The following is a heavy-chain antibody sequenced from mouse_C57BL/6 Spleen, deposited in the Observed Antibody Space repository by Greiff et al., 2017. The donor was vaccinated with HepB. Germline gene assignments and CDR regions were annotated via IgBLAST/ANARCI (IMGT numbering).Heavy chain of an antibody. CDR3: ARESVHSNFHWYFDV. CDR1: GFSLSTSGMG. V-gene: IGHV8-12*01. Sequence: ESGPGILQSSQTLSLTCSFSGFSLSTSGMGVSWIRQPSGKGLEWLAHIYWDDDKRYNPSLKSRLTISKDTSRNQVFLKITSVDTADTATYYCARESVHSNFHWYFDVWGTGTTVTVSS. D-gene: IGHD2-5*01. J-gene: IGHJ1*03. CDR2: IYWDDDK.